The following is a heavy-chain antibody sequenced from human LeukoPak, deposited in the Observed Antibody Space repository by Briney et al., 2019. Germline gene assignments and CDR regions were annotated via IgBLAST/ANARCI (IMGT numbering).Heavy chain of an antibody. D-gene: IGHD3-3*01. V-gene: IGHV3-15*01. CDR3: TTGYDFYGMDV. J-gene: IGHJ6*02. CDR1: GFTFSNAW. Sequence: GGSLRLSCAASGFTFSNAWMSWVRQAPGKGLERVGRIKSKTDGGTTDYAAPVKGRFTISRDDSKNTLYLQMNSLKTEDTAVYYCTTGYDFYGMDVWGQGTTVTVSS. CDR2: IKSKTDGGTT.